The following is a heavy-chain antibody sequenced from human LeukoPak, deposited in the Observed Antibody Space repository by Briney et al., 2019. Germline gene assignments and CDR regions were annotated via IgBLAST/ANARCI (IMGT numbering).Heavy chain of an antibody. CDR3: ARLGLDWLSRGRDY. J-gene: IGHJ4*02. CDR2: ISSSGGTI. Sequence: GGSLRPSCAASGFTFSSYEMNWVRQAPGQGLEWVSYISSSGGTIYYADSVKGRFTISRDNAKTSLYLQMNSLRAEDTAVYYCARLGLDWLSRGRDYWGQGTLVTVSS. CDR1: GFTFSSYE. V-gene: IGHV3-48*03. D-gene: IGHD3/OR15-3a*01.